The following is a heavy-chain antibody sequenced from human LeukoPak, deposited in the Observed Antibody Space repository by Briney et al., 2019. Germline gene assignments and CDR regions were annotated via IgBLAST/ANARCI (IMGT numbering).Heavy chain of an antibody. CDR1: GGSFSGYY. D-gene: IGHD3-22*01. CDR3: AGSPYYYDRSGWFDP. V-gene: IGHV4-34*01. J-gene: IGHJ5*02. Sequence: SEPLSLTCAVYGGSFSGYYWRWIRQPPGKGLEWIGENNHSGSTNYNPSLKSRVTISVDTSKNQFSLKLSSVTAADTAVYYWAGSPYYYDRSGWFDPWGQGTLVTVSS. CDR2: NNHSGST.